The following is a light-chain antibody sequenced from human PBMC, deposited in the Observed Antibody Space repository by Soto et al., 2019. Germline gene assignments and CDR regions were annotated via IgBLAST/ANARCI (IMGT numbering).Light chain of an antibody. CDR2: DAF. CDR1: QSVTKNY. J-gene: IGKJ1*01. V-gene: IGKV3-20*01. CDR3: QQCAHSPLT. Sequence: EIVLTQSPGTLSLSPGERATLSCRASQSVTKNYLAWYQQKPGQAPRLLIYDAFNRATGIPDRFSSSGSETDFTLTISRLEPEDFAVYYCQQCAHSPLTFGQGTMVEIK.